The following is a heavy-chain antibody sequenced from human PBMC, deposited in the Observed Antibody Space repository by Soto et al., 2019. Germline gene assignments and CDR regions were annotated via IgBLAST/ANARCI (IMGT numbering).Heavy chain of an antibody. V-gene: IGHV1-3*01. J-gene: IGHJ4*02. D-gene: IGHD6-19*01. CDR3: ARAVAVPADFDY. CDR2: INAGNGNT. CDR1: GYTFTGYA. Sequence: GASVKVSCKASGYTFTGYAMHWVRQAPRQRLEWMGWINAGNGNTKYSQKFQGRVTITRDTSASTAYMELSSLRSEDTAVYYCARAVAVPADFDYWGQGTLVTVSS.